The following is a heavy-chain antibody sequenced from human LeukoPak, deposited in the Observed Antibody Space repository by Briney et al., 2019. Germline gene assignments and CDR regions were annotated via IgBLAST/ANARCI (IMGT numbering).Heavy chain of an antibody. Sequence: GGSLRLSCAASGFTVSSNYMSWVRQAPGKGLEWVSSISSSGSYIYYAESVKGRFTISRDNAKNSLYLQMNSLRAEDTAVYYCAREPDHGITIFGVVIPGYFDFWGQGTLVTVSS. D-gene: IGHD3-3*01. CDR3: AREPDHGITIFGVVIPGYFDF. CDR1: GFTVSSNY. J-gene: IGHJ4*02. CDR2: ISSSGSYI. V-gene: IGHV3-21*01.